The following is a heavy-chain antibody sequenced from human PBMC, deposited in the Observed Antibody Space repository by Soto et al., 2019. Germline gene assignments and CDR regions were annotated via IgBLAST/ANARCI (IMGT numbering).Heavy chain of an antibody. Sequence: ASVKVSCKXSGYTFTGYYMHWVRQAPGQGLEWMGWINPNSGGTNYAQKFQGWVTMTRDTSISTAYMELSRLRSDDTAVYYCARARRDYYYYGMDVWGQGTTVTVSS. CDR2: INPNSGGT. CDR3: ARARRDYYYYGMDV. J-gene: IGHJ6*02. V-gene: IGHV1-2*04. CDR1: GYTFTGYY. D-gene: IGHD1-1*01.